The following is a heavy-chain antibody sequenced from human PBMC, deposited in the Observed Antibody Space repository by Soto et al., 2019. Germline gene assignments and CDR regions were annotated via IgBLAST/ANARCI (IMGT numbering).Heavy chain of an antibody. Sequence: GGSLRLSCAASGFTFDDYTMHWVRQAPGKGLEWVSLISWDGGSTYYADSVKGRFTISRDNSKNSLYLQMNSLRTEDTALYYCAKEKKTNHRAAGTGLDAFDIWGQGTMVTVSS. D-gene: IGHD6-13*01. CDR3: AKEKKTNHRAAGTGLDAFDI. CDR2: ISWDGGST. CDR1: GFTFDDYT. V-gene: IGHV3-43*01. J-gene: IGHJ3*02.